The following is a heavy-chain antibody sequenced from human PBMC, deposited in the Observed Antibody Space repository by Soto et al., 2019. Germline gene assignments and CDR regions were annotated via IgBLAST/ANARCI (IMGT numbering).Heavy chain of an antibody. CDR3: AKDQGKIYYYYGMDV. Sequence: QVQLVESGGGVVQPWRSLRLSCAASGFTFSSYGMHWVRQAPGKGLEWVAVISYDGSNKYYADSVKGRFTISRDNSKNTLYLQMNSLRAEDTAVYYCAKDQGKIYYYYGMDVWGQGTTVTVSS. V-gene: IGHV3-30*18. D-gene: IGHD3-10*01. J-gene: IGHJ6*02. CDR2: ISYDGSNK. CDR1: GFTFSSYG.